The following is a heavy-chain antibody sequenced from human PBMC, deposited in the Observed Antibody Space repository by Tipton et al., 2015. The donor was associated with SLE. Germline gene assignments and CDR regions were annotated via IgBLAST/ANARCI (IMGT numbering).Heavy chain of an antibody. D-gene: IGHD6-13*01. Sequence: TLSLTCTVSGGSISSYYWSWIRQPPGKGLEWIGSIYYSGSTYCNPSLKSRVTISVDTSKNQFSLKLSSVTAADTAVYYCARLVSWPYYFDYWGQGTLVTVSS. CDR1: GGSISSYY. CDR3: ARLVSWPYYFDY. V-gene: IGHV4-59*12. J-gene: IGHJ4*02. CDR2: IYYSGST.